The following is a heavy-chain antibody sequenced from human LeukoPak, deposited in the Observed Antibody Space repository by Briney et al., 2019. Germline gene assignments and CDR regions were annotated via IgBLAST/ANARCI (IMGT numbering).Heavy chain of an antibody. V-gene: IGHV4-61*02. Sequence: QVQLQESGPGLVKPSQTLSLTCTVSGGSISSGNYYWTLIRQPAGKGVERIGRIYTSGSTNYNPSLESRVTISLDTSKNQFSLNLSSVTAAGTAVYYCARASGDYLWRTFEIWGQGTMVTVSS. J-gene: IGHJ3*02. D-gene: IGHD4-17*01. CDR1: GGSISSGNYY. CDR2: IYTSGST. CDR3: ARASGDYLWRTFEI.